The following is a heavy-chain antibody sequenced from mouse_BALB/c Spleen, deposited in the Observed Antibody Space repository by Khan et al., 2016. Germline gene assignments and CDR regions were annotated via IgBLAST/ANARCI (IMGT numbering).Heavy chain of an antibody. CDR1: GDSITSGY. J-gene: IGHJ1*01. V-gene: IGHV3-8*02. CDR3: ARSDDSWYFDV. CDR2: ISYSGST. D-gene: IGHD2-4*01. Sequence: EVQLQESGPSLVKPSQTLSLTCSVTGDSITSGYWNWIRKFPGNKLEYMGFISYSGSTYYNPSLKSRLCITRATSKHQYYLQENSVTTEDTATLYCARSDDSWYFDVWGAGTTVTVSS.